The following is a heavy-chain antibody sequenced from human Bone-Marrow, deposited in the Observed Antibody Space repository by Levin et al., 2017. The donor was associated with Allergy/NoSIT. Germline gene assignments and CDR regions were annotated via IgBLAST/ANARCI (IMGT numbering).Heavy chain of an antibody. D-gene: IGHD2-15*01. Sequence: GGSLRLSCADSTSTFTNYFMTWVRQAPGKGLEWVATINKDGSDQHYVASVRGRFTISRDNAQHSLYLQMNTLRVEDTAVYYCARHNWWRFDRWGQGTLVTVSS. J-gene: IGHJ5*02. V-gene: IGHV3-7*01. CDR3: ARHNWWRFDR. CDR1: TSTFTNYF. CDR2: INKDGSDQ.